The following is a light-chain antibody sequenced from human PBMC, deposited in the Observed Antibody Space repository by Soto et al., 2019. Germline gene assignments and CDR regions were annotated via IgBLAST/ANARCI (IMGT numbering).Light chain of an antibody. CDR1: QSLLHSNGYNY. CDR3: IQALQTPWT. CDR2: LGS. V-gene: IGKV2-28*01. Sequence: DIVMTQSPLSLPVTPGEPASISCRSSQSLLHSNGYNYLDWYLQKPGQSPHLLIYLGSDRASGVPDRFSGSGSGTDFTLKISRVEAEDVGVYYCIQALQTPWTFGQGTKVDIK. J-gene: IGKJ1*01.